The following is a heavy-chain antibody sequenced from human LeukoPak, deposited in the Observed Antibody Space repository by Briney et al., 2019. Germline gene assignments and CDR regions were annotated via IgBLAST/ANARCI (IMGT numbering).Heavy chain of an antibody. D-gene: IGHD6-13*01. Sequence: SETLSLTCAVYGGSFSGYYWCWIRQPPGKGLEWIGEINHSGSTNYNPSLKSRVTISVDTSKNQFSLKLSSVTAADTAVYYCARVAEGMDVWGQGTTVTVSS. CDR3: ARVAEGMDV. CDR2: INHSGST. J-gene: IGHJ6*02. CDR1: GGSFSGYY. V-gene: IGHV4-34*01.